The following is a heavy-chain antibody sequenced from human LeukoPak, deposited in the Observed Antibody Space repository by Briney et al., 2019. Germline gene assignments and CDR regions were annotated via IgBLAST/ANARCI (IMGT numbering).Heavy chain of an antibody. Sequence: PGRSLRLSCAASGFTFDDYAMHWVRQAPGKGLEWVSSITTSGDTTYLADSVKGRFSISRDNAKNTLYLQMNSLRAEDTAVYYCVRGGYSSSFRFDYWGQGSLVTVSS. CDR2: ITTSGDTT. J-gene: IGHJ4*02. V-gene: IGHV3-9*01. D-gene: IGHD6-6*01. CDR1: GFTFDDYA. CDR3: VRGGYSSSFRFDY.